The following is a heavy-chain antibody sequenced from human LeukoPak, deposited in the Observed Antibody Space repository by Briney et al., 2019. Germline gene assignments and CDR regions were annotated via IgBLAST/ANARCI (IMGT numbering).Heavy chain of an antibody. CDR1: GGTFSSYA. CDR2: IIPILGIA. CDR3: ASLYGGSQKYYYYGMDV. V-gene: IGHV1-69*04. Sequence: VKVSCKASGGTFSSYAISWVRQAPGQGLEWMGRIIPILGIANCAQKFQGRVTITADKSTSTAYMELSSLRSEDTAVYYCASLYGGSQKYYYYGMDVWGQGTTVTVSS. J-gene: IGHJ6*02. D-gene: IGHD4-23*01.